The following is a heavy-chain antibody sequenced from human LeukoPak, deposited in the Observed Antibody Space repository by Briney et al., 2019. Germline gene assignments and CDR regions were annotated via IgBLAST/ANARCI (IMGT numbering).Heavy chain of an antibody. CDR1: GYTFNIYG. CDR2: ISPYNGNT. CDR3: ATTIAAAGPGYFQH. V-gene: IGHV1-18*01. J-gene: IGHJ1*01. D-gene: IGHD6-13*01. Sequence: ASVKVSCKASGYTFNIYGINWVRQAPGQGLEWMGWISPYNGNTKYAQKFQGRVTMTEDTSTDTAYMELSSLRSEDTAVYYCATTIAAAGPGYFQHWGQGTLVTVSS.